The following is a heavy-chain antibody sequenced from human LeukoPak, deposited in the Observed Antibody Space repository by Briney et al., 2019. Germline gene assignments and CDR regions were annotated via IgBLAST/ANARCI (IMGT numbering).Heavy chain of an antibody. CDR3: ATTTIGYCSSTSCYVFDY. V-gene: IGHV5-51*01. Sequence: GESLKISCKGSGYSFTSYWIGWVRQMPGKGLEWMGIIYPGDSDTRYSPSFQGQVTISADKSISTAYLQWSSLKASDTAMYYCATTTIGYCSSTSCYVFDYWGQGTLVTVSS. CDR1: GYSFTSYW. CDR2: IYPGDSDT. D-gene: IGHD2-2*01. J-gene: IGHJ4*02.